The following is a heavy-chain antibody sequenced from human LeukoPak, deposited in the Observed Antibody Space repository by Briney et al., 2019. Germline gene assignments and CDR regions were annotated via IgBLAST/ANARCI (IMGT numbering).Heavy chain of an antibody. CDR2: VYVGDGRT. CDR3: AREMPATFYFDF. Sequence: GASVSVSCKASGYIFTSHYIHCVRLAPGQGLQWMGIVYVGDGRTRYAQEFQGRVTMTWDTSTSTVYMDLSSLKTEDTAVYYYAREMPATFYFDFWGQGTVVTVSS. D-gene: IGHD2/OR15-2a*01. J-gene: IGHJ4*02. CDR1: GYIFTSHY. V-gene: IGHV1-46*01.